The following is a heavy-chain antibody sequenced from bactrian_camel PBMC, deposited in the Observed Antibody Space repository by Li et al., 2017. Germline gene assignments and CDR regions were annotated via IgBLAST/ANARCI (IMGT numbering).Heavy chain of an antibody. CDR2: ISLGDGVA. V-gene: IGHV3S40*01. D-gene: IGHD2*01. CDR3: AAQRDGGLCLEANTYKY. Sequence: DVQLVESGGDLVQPGRSLRLSCEASGATSSIVCMAWFRQAPGKEREGVASISLGDGVAFLVDSVKGRFTISQDNAKNTVYLQMNSLKPEDTALYYCAAQRDGGLCLEANTYKYWGQGNQVTVS. CDR1: GATSSIVC. J-gene: IGHJ4*01.